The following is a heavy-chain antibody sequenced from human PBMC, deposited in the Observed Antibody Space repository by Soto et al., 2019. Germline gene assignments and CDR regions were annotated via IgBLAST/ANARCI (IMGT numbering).Heavy chain of an antibody. D-gene: IGHD3-3*01. V-gene: IGHV3-53*02. Sequence: EVQLVETGGGLIQPGGSLRLSCAASGFTVSSNYMSWVRQAPGKGLEWGSVIYSGGSTYYADSVKCRFTISRDTSKNTLYLQMNSLRAEDTAVYDCATRLKWYPNDFLSGHGDPYGMDVWGQGTTVTVS. CDR1: GFTVSSNY. J-gene: IGHJ6*02. CDR3: ATRLKWYPNDFLSGHGDPYGMDV. CDR2: IYSGGST.